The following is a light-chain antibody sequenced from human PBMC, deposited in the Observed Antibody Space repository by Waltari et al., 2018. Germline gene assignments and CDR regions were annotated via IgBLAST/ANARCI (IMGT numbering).Light chain of an antibody. V-gene: IGKV3-20*01. J-gene: IGKJ2*01. Sequence: EIVLTQSPGTLSLSPGERPTLSCRPSQHVSTTYLAWYQQKPGQAPRLLIYGASDRATGIPDRFTGSGAARDFTLTISRLEPEDFAVYYCQQYGPSPPYTFGQGTKLEIK. CDR3: QQYGPSPPYT. CDR1: QHVSTTY. CDR2: GAS.